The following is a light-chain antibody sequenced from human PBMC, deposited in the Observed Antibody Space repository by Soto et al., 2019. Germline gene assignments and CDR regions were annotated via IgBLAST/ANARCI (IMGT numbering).Light chain of an antibody. V-gene: IGLV2-11*01. CDR3: CSYAGSYTLYV. Sequence: QSVLTQPRSVSGSPGQSVTISCTGTSSDVGGYNYVSWYQQHPGKAPKLMIYDVSKRPSGVPDRFSGSKSGNTDSLTISGLQAEDEADYYCCSYAGSYTLYVFGTGTKLTVL. CDR1: SSDVGGYNY. J-gene: IGLJ1*01. CDR2: DVS.